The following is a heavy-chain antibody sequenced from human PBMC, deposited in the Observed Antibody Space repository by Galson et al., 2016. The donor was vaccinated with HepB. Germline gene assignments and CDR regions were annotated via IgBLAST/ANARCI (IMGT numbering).Heavy chain of an antibody. J-gene: IGHJ3*01. CDR1: GFTFSNYA. CDR3: ARGHSGTYQRVEGLDV. D-gene: IGHD1-26*01. Sequence: SLRLSCAGSGFTFSNYAMNWVRQAPGKGLEWVSSINSASSHMYYADSVRGPFIVSRDNAKESLYLQINSLRPEDTAVYYCARGHSGTYQRVEGLDVWGQGTMVTVSS. CDR2: INSASSHM. V-gene: IGHV3-21*01.